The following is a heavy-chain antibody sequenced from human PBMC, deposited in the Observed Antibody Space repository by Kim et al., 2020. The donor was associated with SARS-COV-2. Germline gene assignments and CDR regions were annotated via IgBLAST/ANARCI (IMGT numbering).Heavy chain of an antibody. CDR1: GYTFTSYG. Sequence: ASVKVSCKASGYTFTSYGISWVRQAPGQGLEWMGWISAYNGNTNYAQKLQGRVTMTTDTSTSTAYMELRSLRSDDTAVYYCARDGFGRTHSYYYYGMDVWGQGTTVTVSS. J-gene: IGHJ6*02. D-gene: IGHD3-10*01. CDR3: ARDGFGRTHSYYYYGMDV. CDR2: ISAYNGNT. V-gene: IGHV1-18*01.